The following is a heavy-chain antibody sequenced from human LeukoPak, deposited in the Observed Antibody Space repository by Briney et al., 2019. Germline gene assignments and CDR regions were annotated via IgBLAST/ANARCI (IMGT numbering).Heavy chain of an antibody. D-gene: IGHD3-3*01. CDR1: GYTFTDYY. V-gene: IGHV1-2*02. CDR3: ARARVLRFLQRPGPY. CDR2: INPNSVGT. J-gene: IGHJ4*02. Sequence: ASVKVSCKASGYTFTDYYMHWVRQDPGQRLEWIGWINPNSVGTNYAQKFQGRVTMTRDTSISTAHMALGRLESDDTPLYYRARARVLRFLQRPGPYWDQGTLVTVSS.